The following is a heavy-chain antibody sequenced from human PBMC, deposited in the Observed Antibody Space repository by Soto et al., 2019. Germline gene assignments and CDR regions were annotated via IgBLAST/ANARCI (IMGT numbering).Heavy chain of an antibody. V-gene: IGHV3-21*01. CDR2: ISSSSSYI. D-gene: IGHD2-15*01. Sequence: GGSLRLSCAASGFTFSSYSMNWVRQAPGKGLEWVSSISSSSSYIYYADSVKGRFTISRDNAKNSLYLQMNSLRAEDTAVYYCARDQIAVVAAPALDYWGQGTLVTVSS. CDR3: ARDQIAVVAAPALDY. CDR1: GFTFSSYS. J-gene: IGHJ4*02.